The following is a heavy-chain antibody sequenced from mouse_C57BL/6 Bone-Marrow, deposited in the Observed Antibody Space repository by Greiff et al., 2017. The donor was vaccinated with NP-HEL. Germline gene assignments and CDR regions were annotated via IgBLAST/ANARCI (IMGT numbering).Heavy chain of an antibody. V-gene: IGHV1-53*01. CDR3: AREDYDGYWYFDV. J-gene: IGHJ1*03. CDR1: GYTFTSYW. CDR2: INPSNGGT. Sequence: QVQLQQPGTELVKPGASVKLSCKASGYTFTSYWMHWVKQRPGQGLEWIGNINPSNGGTNYNEKFKSKATLTVDKSSSTAYMQLGSLTSEDSAVYYCAREDYDGYWYFDVWGTGTTVTVSS. D-gene: IGHD2-4*01.